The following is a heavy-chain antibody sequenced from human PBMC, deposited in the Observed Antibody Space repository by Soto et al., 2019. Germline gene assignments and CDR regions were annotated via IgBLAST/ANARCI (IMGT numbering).Heavy chain of an antibody. V-gene: IGHV4-61*01. J-gene: IGHJ4*02. D-gene: IGHD3-22*01. Sequence: PSETLSLTCTVSGGSVSSGSYYWSWIRQPPGKGLEWIGYIYYSGSTNYNPSLKSRVTISVDTSKNQFSLKLSSVTAADTAVYYCARGPPIYYDSSGYPLYWGQGTLVTVSS. CDR3: ARGPPIYYDSSGYPLY. CDR2: IYYSGST. CDR1: GGSVSSGSYY.